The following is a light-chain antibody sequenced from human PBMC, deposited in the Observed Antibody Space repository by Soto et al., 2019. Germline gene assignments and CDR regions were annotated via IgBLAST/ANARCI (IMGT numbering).Light chain of an antibody. Sequence: VCAPTPGTLALSKGERATLSCRASESVSSSYLAWYQQKPGQAPRLLIYGASSRATAIPDRFSGSGSGTDFTLTISRLEPEDFAVYYCQQDGSSPRTFGQGTKVDIK. CDR3: QQDGSSPRT. CDR2: GAS. CDR1: ESVSSSY. V-gene: IGKV3-20*01. J-gene: IGKJ1*01.